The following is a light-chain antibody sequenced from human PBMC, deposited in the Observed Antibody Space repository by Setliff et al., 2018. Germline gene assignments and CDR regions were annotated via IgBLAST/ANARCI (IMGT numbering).Light chain of an antibody. CDR3: AAWDDSLSVMV. J-gene: IGLJ2*01. CDR1: SSNIGSNF. Sequence: QSVLTQPYAVSGTPGQRVTISCSGSSSNIGSNFVYWYRQLPGTAPKLLIYMTDQRPSGVPDRFSGSKSGTSASLAISGLRSGDEGDYFCAAWDDSLSVMVFGGGTKVTVL. CDR2: MTD. V-gene: IGLV1-47*01.